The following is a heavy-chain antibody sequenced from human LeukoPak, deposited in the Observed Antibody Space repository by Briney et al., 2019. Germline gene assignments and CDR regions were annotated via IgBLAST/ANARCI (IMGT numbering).Heavy chain of an antibody. CDR1: GLTFTNYW. J-gene: IGHJ4*02. V-gene: IGHV3-7*03. Sequence: PGGFLRLSCAASGLTFTNYWMSWVRQAPGKGLEWVANIKHDGSENYYVDSVKGRFTISRDNAKNSLYLQMNSLSPEDTAMYYCTGSGGSGLFDYWGQGTLVTVSS. D-gene: IGHD2-15*01. CDR3: TGSGGSGLFDY. CDR2: IKHDGSEN.